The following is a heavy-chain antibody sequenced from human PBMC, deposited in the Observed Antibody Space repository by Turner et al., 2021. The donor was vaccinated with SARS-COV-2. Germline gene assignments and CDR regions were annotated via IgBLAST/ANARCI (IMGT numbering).Heavy chain of an antibody. V-gene: IGHV1-46*03. CDR3: ARQFDIYYDSSGYLRGKGWFDP. D-gene: IGHD3-22*01. CDR1: GYTFTSYY. Sequence: QVQLVQSGAEVKKPGASGASVKVSCKASGYTFTSYYIHWVRQAPGQGLEWMGIINPSAGSTSYAQKFQGRVTMTRDTSTSTVYMELSSLRSEDTAVYYCARQFDIYYDSSGYLRGKGWFDPWGQGTLVTVSS. CDR2: INPSAGST. J-gene: IGHJ5*02.